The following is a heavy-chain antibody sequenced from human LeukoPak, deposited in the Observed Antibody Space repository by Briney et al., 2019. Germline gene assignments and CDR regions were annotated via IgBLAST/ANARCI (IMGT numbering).Heavy chain of an antibody. V-gene: IGHV1-8*01. CDR3: ARGPHSSGWYGFDY. CDR1: GYTLTSYD. J-gene: IGHJ4*02. D-gene: IGHD6-19*01. Sequence: ASVKVSCKASGYTLTSYDINWVRQATGQGLEWMGWMNPNSGNTGYAQKFQGRVTMTRNTSISTAYMELSSLRSEDTAVYYCARGPHSSGWYGFDYWGQGTLVTVSS. CDR2: MNPNSGNT.